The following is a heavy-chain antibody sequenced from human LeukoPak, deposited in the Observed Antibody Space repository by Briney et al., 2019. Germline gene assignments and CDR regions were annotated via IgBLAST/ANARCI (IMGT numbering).Heavy chain of an antibody. J-gene: IGHJ4*02. CDR3: ARVDYDFWSGYYRPDYFDY. CDR2: INPSGGST. D-gene: IGHD3-3*01. Sequence: ASVKVSCKASGYTFTSYDINWVRQATGQGLEWMGIINPSGGSTNYAQKLQGRVTMTTDTSTSTAYMELRSLRSDDTAVYYCARVDYDFWSGYYRPDYFDYWGQGTLVTVSS. V-gene: IGHV1-46*01. CDR1: GYTFTSYD.